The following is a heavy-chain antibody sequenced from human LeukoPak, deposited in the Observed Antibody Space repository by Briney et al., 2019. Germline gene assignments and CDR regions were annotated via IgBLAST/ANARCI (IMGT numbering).Heavy chain of an antibody. D-gene: IGHD2-2*01. CDR3: TRGIVVVPASRMIPTLEFDP. CDR2: INPNSGGT. J-gene: IGHJ5*02. Sequence: ASVKVSCKASGYTFTGYYMHWVRQAPGQGLGWMGWINPNSGGTNYAQKFQGRVTMTRDTSISTAHMELSRLRSDDTAVYYCTRGIVVVPASRMIPTLEFDPWGQGTLVTVSS. V-gene: IGHV1-2*02. CDR1: GYTFTGYY.